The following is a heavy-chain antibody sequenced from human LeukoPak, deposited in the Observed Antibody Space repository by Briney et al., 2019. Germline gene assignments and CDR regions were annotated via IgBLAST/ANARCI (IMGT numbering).Heavy chain of an antibody. D-gene: IGHD6-19*01. V-gene: IGHV1-2*02. J-gene: IGHJ4*02. CDR2: INPNSGGT. CDR3: ARQWLRGFDY. CDR1: YTFXXXY. Sequence: YTFXXXYMHWVRQASGQGLEWMGWINPNSGGTNYAQKFQGRVTMTRDTSISTAYMELSRLRSDDTAVYYCARQWLRGFDYWGQGTLVTVSS.